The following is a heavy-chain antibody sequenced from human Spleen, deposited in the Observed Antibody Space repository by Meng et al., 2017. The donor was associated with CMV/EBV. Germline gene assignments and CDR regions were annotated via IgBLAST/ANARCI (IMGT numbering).Heavy chain of an antibody. CDR2: INPNSGGT. CDR3: ARADYSNYLA. CDR1: GGTFSSYA. J-gene: IGHJ5*02. Sequence: KVSCKASGGTFSSYAISWVRQAPGQGLEWMGWINPNSGGTNYAQKFQGRVTMTRDTSISTAYMELSRLRSDDTAVYYCARADYSNYLAWGQGTLVTVSS. D-gene: IGHD4-11*01. V-gene: IGHV1-2*02.